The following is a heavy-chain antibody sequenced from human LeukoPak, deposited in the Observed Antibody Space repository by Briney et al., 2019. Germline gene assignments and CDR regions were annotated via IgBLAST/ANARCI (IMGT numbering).Heavy chain of an antibody. Sequence: SQTLSLTCTVSGDSISSGDYYWSWIRQPAGKGLEWIGRISSSGSTNYNPSLKSRVTISVDKSKNQFSLKLSSVTAADTAVYYCARGESYYPFDYWGQGTLVTVSS. D-gene: IGHD1-26*01. V-gene: IGHV4-61*02. CDR3: ARGESYYPFDY. CDR1: GDSISSGDYY. CDR2: ISSSGST. J-gene: IGHJ4*02.